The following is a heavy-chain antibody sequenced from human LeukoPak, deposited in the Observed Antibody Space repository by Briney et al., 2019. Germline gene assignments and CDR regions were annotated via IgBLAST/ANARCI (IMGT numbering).Heavy chain of an antibody. CDR3: ARDMNTGVTPISYAFDL. Sequence: ASVKVSCKASENTFTNYYMHWARQAPGQGLEWLGLINPNGGRTAYAQNFQGRVTMTRDTSTTTLYLELSSLRSDDTAVYYCARDMNTGVTPISYAFDLWGQGTMVTVSS. J-gene: IGHJ3*01. D-gene: IGHD4-23*01. CDR1: ENTFTNYY. V-gene: IGHV1-46*01. CDR2: INPNGGRT.